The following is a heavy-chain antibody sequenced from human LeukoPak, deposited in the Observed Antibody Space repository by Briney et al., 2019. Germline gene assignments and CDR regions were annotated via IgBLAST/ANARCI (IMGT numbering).Heavy chain of an antibody. CDR2: ISWNSGSI. J-gene: IGHJ6*02. CDR1: GFTFDDYA. D-gene: IGHD2-2*01. CDR3: AKEMGGDIVVVPAAKGAYYYYGMDV. V-gene: IGHV3-9*01. Sequence: GGSLRLSCAASGFTFDDYAMHWVRQAPGKGLEWVSGISWNSGSIGYADSVKGRFTISRDNAKNSLYLQMNSLRAEDTALYYCAKEMGGDIVVVPAAKGAYYYYGMDVWGQGNPGHRLL.